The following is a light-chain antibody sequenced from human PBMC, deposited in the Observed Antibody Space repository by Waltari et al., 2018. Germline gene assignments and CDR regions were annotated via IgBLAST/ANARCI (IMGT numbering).Light chain of an antibody. CDR3: LQYYTNPYT. V-gene: IGKV4-1*01. CDR1: HSVVLSSNGRSY. J-gene: IGKJ2*01. Sequence: IVVTKFQDSLPVSLGEGAPINCKTSHSVVLSSNGRSYLAWYQQKPGQSPTLLFAWASTRESGVPDRFFASGSGTDFTLTISSLQSEDVAVYYCLQYYTNPYTFGQGTKLEIK. CDR2: WAS.